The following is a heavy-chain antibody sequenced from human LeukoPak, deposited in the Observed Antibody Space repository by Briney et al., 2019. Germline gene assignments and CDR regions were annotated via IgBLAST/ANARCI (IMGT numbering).Heavy chain of an antibody. CDR3: ARGDFWSLKGNYFDH. Sequence: KPSQTLSLTCTVSGGSMTNYYWSWIRQPPMKGLEWIGYIHDSGDTDYSPSFKSRVAISVDTSKNQFSLKLRSVTAADTAIYYCARGDFWSLKGNYFDHWGQGTLATVSS. D-gene: IGHD3-3*01. CDR1: GGSMTNYY. V-gene: IGHV4-59*01. CDR2: IHDSGDT. J-gene: IGHJ4*02.